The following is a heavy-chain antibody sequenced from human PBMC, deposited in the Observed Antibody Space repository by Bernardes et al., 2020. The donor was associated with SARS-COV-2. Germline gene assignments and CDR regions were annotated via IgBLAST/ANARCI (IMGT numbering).Heavy chain of an antibody. V-gene: IGHV4-39*01. J-gene: IGHJ4*02. D-gene: IGHD6-13*01. CDR3: ARARWGNLYSSSWNYFDF. CDR2: IHYSGST. Sequence: SETLSLTCTVSGGSISSSSYYWGWIRQPPGKGLEWIGSIHYSGSTYYNPSLKSRVTMSVDTSKNQFSLKLSSVTAADTAVHYCARARWGNLYSSSWNYFDFWGQGTLVTVSS. CDR1: GGSISSSSYY.